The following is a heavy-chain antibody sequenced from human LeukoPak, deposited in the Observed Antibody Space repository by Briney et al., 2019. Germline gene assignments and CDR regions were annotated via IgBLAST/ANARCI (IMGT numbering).Heavy chain of an antibody. CDR2: ISSSGSTI. D-gene: IGHD1-14*01. J-gene: IGHJ4*02. CDR1: GFTFSSYE. V-gene: IGHV3-48*03. CDR3: ARAPDGYYFDY. Sequence: SGGSLRLSCAASGFTFSSYEMNWVRQAPGKGLEWVSYISSSGSTIYYADSVKGRFTISRDNAENSLYLQMNSLRAEDTAVYYCARAPDGYYFDYWGQGTLVTVSS.